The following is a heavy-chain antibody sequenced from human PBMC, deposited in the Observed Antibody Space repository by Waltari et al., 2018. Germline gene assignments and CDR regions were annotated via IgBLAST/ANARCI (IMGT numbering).Heavy chain of an antibody. CDR3: AHRRSPGPFDI. CDR2: IYGNDVK. V-gene: IGHV2-5*01. J-gene: IGHJ3*02. Sequence: QITLKESGPPLVKPTQTLTLTCTLSASSLSTSGVGVGWIRQPPGKAPEWLAFIYGNDVKRYSPSLKNRLTITRDTSKTQVVLTMTNVDPVDTATYYCAHRRSPGPFDIWGQGTMVTVSS. CDR1: ASSLSTSGVG.